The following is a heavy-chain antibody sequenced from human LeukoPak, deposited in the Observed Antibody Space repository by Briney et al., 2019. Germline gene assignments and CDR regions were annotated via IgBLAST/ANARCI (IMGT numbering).Heavy chain of an antibody. V-gene: IGHV3-30*18. J-gene: IGHJ4*02. CDR2: ISYDGSNK. Sequence: GGSLRLSCAASGFTFSSYGMHWVRQAPGKGLEWVAVISYDGSNKYYADSVKGRFTISRDNSKNMLYLQMNSLRAEDTAVYYCAKDSVTAGIDYWGQGTLVTVSS. D-gene: IGHD6-25*01. CDR3: AKDSVTAGIDY. CDR1: GFTFSSYG.